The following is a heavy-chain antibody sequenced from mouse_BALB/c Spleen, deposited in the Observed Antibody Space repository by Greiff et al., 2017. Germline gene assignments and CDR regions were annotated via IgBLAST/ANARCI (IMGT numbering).Heavy chain of an antibody. V-gene: IGHV3-2*02. J-gene: IGHJ3*01. CDR3: ARRENGWSFAY. CDR1: GYSITSDYA. CDR2: ISYSGST. D-gene: IGHD2-2*01. Sequence: ESGPGLVKPSQSLSLTCTVTGYSITSDYAWNWIRQFPGNKLEWMGYISYSGSTSYNPSLKSRISITRDTSKNHFFLQLNSVTTEDTATYYCARRENGWSFAYWGQGTLVTVSA.